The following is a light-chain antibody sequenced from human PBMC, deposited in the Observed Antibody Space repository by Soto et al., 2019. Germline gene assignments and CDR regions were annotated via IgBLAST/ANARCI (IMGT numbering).Light chain of an antibody. Sequence: EIVMTQSPATLSVSPGARATLSCRAGQSVRTYLAWYQQKPGQTPRLLIYGTSTRATGVPARFSGSGSGTEFTLTISSLQSEDFAVYYCQQYNNWPALTFGQGTKVEVK. V-gene: IGKV3-15*01. CDR2: GTS. CDR1: QSVRTY. CDR3: QQYNNWPALT. J-gene: IGKJ1*01.